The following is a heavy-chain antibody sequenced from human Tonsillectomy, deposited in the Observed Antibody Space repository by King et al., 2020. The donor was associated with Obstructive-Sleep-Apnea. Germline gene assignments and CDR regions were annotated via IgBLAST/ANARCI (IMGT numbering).Heavy chain of an antibody. CDR3: AREGNYYGSGTYYRHYYYAMDV. CDR1: GYIFSNYY. Sequence: AQLVESGAEVKKPGASVKISCKASGYIFSNYYMHWVRQAPGQGLEWMGIINPIGGLTGYAQNLQGRVTMIRDTSTSTVYMELSRLTSEDTAVYYCAREGNYYGSGTYYRHYYYAMDVWGQGTTVTVSS. D-gene: IGHD3-10*01. V-gene: IGHV1-46*03. J-gene: IGHJ6*02. CDR2: INPIGGLT.